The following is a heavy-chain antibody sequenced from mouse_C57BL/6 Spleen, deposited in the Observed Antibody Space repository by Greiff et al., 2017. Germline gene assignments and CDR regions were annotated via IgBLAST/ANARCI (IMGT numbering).Heavy chain of an antibody. CDR2: IDPETGGT. D-gene: IGHD1-1*01. V-gene: IGHV1-15*01. CDR1: GYTFTDYE. J-gene: IGHJ3*01. CDR3: TRYYYGSSYVPFAY. Sequence: QVQLQQSGAELVRPGASVTLSCKASGYTFTDYEMHWVKQTPVHGLEWIGAIDPETGGTAYNQKFKGKAILTADKSSSTAYMELRSLTSEDSAVYYCTRYYYGSSYVPFAYWGQGTLVTVSA.